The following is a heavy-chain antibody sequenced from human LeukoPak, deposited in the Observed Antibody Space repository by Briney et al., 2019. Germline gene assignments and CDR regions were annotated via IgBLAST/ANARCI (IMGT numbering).Heavy chain of an antibody. CDR1: GFTFSSYW. CDR3: AGVTIFGVVKFRGAFDI. Sequence: GGSLRLSCAASGFTFSSYWMSWVRQAPGKGLEWVSAISGSGGSTYYADSVKGRFTISRDNSKNTLYLQMNSLRAEDTAVYYCAGVTIFGVVKFRGAFDIWGQGTMVTVSS. D-gene: IGHD3-3*01. J-gene: IGHJ3*02. V-gene: IGHV3-23*01. CDR2: ISGSGGST.